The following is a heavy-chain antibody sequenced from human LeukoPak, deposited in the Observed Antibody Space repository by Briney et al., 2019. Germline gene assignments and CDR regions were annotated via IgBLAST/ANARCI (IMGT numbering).Heavy chain of an antibody. CDR2: ISYDGSNK. V-gene: IGHV3-30*18. D-gene: IGHD2-15*01. Sequence: HPGGSLRLSCAASGFTFSSYGMHWVRQAPGKGLEWVAVISYDGSNKYYADSVKGRFTISRDNSKNTLYLQMNSLRAEDTAVYYCAKDPGYCSGGSCYYFDYWGQGTLVTVSS. CDR3: AKDPGYCSGGSCYYFDY. CDR1: GFTFSSYG. J-gene: IGHJ4*02.